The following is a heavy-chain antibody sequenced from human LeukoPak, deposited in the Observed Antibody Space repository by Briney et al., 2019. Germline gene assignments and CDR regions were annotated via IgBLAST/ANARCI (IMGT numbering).Heavy chain of an antibody. CDR1: GGSISSGAYY. D-gene: IGHD3-22*01. Sequence: SQTLSLTCTVSGGSISSGAYYWSWIRQPPGKGLEWIGYIYYSGSTYYNPSLKSRVTISVDTSKNQFSLKLSSVTAADTAVYYCASQGGTYYYDSSGYYHDYWGQGTLVTVSS. V-gene: IGHV4-30-4*08. J-gene: IGHJ4*02. CDR3: ASQGGTYYYDSSGYYHDY. CDR2: IYYSGST.